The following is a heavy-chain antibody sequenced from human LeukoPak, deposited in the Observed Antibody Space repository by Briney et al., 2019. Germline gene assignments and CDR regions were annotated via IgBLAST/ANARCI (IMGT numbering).Heavy chain of an antibody. CDR1: GFTFSNCA. CDR2: LSSSASTT. J-gene: IGHJ4*02. V-gene: IGHV3-23*01. Sequence: GGSLRLSCVASGFTFSNCAMSWVRQGPGKGLEWVSPLSSSASTTYYADSVKGRFTISRDTSKNTLYLQMDSLTAEDTAVYYCAKRASATSCSGGRCALDCWGQGTLVTVSS. CDR3: AKRASATSCSGGRCALDC. D-gene: IGHD2-15*01.